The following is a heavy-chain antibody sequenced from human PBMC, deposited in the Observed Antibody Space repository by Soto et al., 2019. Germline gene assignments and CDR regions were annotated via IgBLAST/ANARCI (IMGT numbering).Heavy chain of an antibody. CDR1: GRSFSSDG. D-gene: IGHD3-10*01. V-gene: IGHV1-69*06. CDR3: ARGQSYSSGSAATSYFYFGIDV. CDR2: IIPVFGNT. Sequence: QLQLEQSGPEVKKPGSSVKVSCKASGRSFSSDGVSWVRQAPGQGLEWMGGIIPVFGNTKYVQRFQGRLTITADKSPSTVYLEMSSLSSEDTAVYFCARGQSYSSGSAATSYFYFGIDVWGQGTTVIVSS. J-gene: IGHJ6*02.